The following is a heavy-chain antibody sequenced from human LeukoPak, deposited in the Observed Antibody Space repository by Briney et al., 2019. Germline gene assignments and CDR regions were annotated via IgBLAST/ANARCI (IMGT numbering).Heavy chain of an antibody. V-gene: IGHV4-31*03. CDR3: ARVNAADAFDI. CDR1: GGSISGYY. J-gene: IGHJ3*02. CDR2: IYYSGST. D-gene: IGHD2-2*01. Sequence: SETLSLTCTVSGGSISGYYWSWIRQHPGKGLEWIGYIYYSGSTHYNPSLKSRVTISVDTSKNQFSLKLSSVTAADTAVYYCARVNAADAFDIWGQGTMVTVSS.